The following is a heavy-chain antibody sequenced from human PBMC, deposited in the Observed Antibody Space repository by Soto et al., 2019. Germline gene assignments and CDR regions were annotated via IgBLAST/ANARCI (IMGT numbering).Heavy chain of an antibody. V-gene: IGHV4-31*03. CDR2: IYYSGST. D-gene: IGHD6-19*01. CDR1: GASISSGGYY. J-gene: IGHJ2*01. CDR3: ARDGRGRGIAVAGRFWYFDL. Sequence: QVQLQESGPGLVKPSQTLPLTCTVSGASISSGGYYWNWIRQHPGKGLEWIGYIYYSGSTYYNPSLKSRVTISVDTSKNEFSLKRSSVTAADTAVYYCARDGRGRGIAVAGRFWYFDLWGRGTLVTVSS.